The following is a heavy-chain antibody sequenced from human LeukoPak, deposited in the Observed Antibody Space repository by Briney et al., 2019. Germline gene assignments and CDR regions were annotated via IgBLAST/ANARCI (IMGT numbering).Heavy chain of an antibody. CDR2: ISSDSYYI. CDR3: AKPVYCSGASCYWFDP. J-gene: IGHJ5*02. D-gene: IGHD2-15*01. CDR1: GFTFSSYS. Sequence: GGSLRLSCAASGFTFSSYSMNWVRQAPGKGLEWVSSISSDSYYIYYADSVKGRFTISRDNAKNSLYLQMNSLRAEDTAVYYCAKPVYCSGASCYWFDPWGQGTLVTVSS. V-gene: IGHV3-21*01.